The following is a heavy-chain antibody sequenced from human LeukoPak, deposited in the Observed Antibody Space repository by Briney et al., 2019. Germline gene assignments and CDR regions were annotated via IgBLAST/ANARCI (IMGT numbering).Heavy chain of an antibody. V-gene: IGHV1-2*02. Sequence: ASVKVSCKASGYTFTGYYMHWVRQAPGQGLEWMGWINPNSGGTNYAQKFQGRVTMTRDTSISTAYMELSRLRSDDTAVYYCARGDPNHPFMTTVTTGTLDYWGQGTLVTVSS. CDR3: ARGDPNHPFMTTVTTGTLDY. CDR1: GYTFTGYY. D-gene: IGHD4-17*01. J-gene: IGHJ4*02. CDR2: INPNSGGT.